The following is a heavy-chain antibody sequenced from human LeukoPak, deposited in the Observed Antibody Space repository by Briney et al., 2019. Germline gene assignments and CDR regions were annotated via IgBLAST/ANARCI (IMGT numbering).Heavy chain of an antibody. Sequence: GGSLRLSCAASGFTSSSYAMNWVRQAPGKGLEWVSGISGSGGSTYYADSVKGRFTISRDNSKNTLSLHMSSLRAEDTAVYYCASRNFYESGHYGIAYWGQGTLVTVSS. D-gene: IGHD3-22*01. J-gene: IGHJ4*02. CDR3: ASRNFYESGHYGIAY. CDR1: GFTSSSYA. CDR2: ISGSGGST. V-gene: IGHV3-23*01.